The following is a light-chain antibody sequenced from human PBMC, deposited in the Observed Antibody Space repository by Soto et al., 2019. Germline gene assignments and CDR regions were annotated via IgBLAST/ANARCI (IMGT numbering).Light chain of an antibody. CDR1: QSVSSK. V-gene: IGKV3-15*01. J-gene: IGKJ1*01. CDR3: QHYNSWPWT. Sequence: EIVMTQSPATLSLSPGERATLSCRASQSVSSKFAWSQQKPGQQPRLLIYGASTRATGIPARFSGSGSGIEFTLTISSLQSEDFAVYYCQHYNSWPWTFGQGTKVEIK. CDR2: GAS.